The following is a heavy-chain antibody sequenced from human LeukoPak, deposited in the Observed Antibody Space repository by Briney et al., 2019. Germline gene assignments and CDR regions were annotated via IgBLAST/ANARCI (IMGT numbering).Heavy chain of an antibody. D-gene: IGHD1-26*01. CDR1: GFTFSSYS. CDR3: ARVTWWGSGRYYVDY. CDR2: ISSSSSTI. Sequence: PGGSLRLSCAASGFTFSSYSMNWVRQAPGKGLEWVSYISSSSSTIYYADSVKGRFTISRDNAKNSLYLQMNSLRAEDTAVYYCARVTWWGSGRYYVDYWGQGTLVTVSS. V-gene: IGHV3-48*01. J-gene: IGHJ4*02.